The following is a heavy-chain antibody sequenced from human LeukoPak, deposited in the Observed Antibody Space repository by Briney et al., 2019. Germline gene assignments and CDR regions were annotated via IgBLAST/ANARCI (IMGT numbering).Heavy chain of an antibody. J-gene: IGHJ4*02. V-gene: IGHV3-74*01. CDR3: VVGGSPGY. CDR2: ISTDGYTT. CDR1: GLAFSAHK. D-gene: IGHD2-15*01. Sequence: GGPLRLSCAASGLAFSAHKTHWVRQAPRKGLVWVSRISTDGYTTDYADFVQGRFTASRDNTKNTWSLEMNSLRAEDTAVYYCVVGGSPGYWGQGTLVTVSS.